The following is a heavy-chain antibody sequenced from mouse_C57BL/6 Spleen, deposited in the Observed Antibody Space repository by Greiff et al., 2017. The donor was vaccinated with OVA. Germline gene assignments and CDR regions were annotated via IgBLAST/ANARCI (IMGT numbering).Heavy chain of an antibody. CDR2: ISSGGSYT. V-gene: IGHV5-6*01. J-gene: IGHJ4*01. CDR3: ARQGDFYAMDY. Sequence: EVKLVESGGDLVKPGGSLKLSCAASGFTFSSYGMSWVRQTPDKRLEWVATISSGGSYTYYPDSVKGRFTIYRDNAKNTLYLQMSSLNSEDTAMYYCARQGDFYAMDYWGQGTSVTVSS. CDR1: GFTFSSYG. D-gene: IGHD3-3*01.